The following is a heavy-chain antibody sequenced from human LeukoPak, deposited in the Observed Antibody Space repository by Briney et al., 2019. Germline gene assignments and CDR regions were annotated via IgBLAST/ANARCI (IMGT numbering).Heavy chain of an antibody. CDR1: GFSLSTSGVG. D-gene: IGHD4-17*01. J-gene: IGHJ4*02. Sequence: SGPTLVKPTQTLTLTCTFSGFSLSTSGVGVGWIRQPPGKALEWLAIIYWDDDKRYSPALKSRLTITKDTSKTQVVLTMTNRDPVDTATYYCAHGGVTTSGFDYWGQGTLVTVSS. CDR3: AHGGVTTSGFDY. V-gene: IGHV2-5*02. CDR2: IYWDDDK.